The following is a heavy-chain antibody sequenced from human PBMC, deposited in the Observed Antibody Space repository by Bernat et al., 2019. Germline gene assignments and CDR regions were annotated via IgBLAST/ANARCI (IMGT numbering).Heavy chain of an antibody. J-gene: IGHJ6*02. CDR1: GGSISSGGYS. V-gene: IGHV4-30-2*01. Sequence: QLQLQESGSGLVKPSQTLSLTCAVSGGSISSGGYSWSWIRQPPGKGLEWIGYIYHSGSTYYNPSLKSRVTISVDRSKNQFSLNLSSVPAADTAVYYCDRGAPAAITYYYYGMDVWGQGTTVTVSS. D-gene: IGHD2-2*02. CDR2: IYHSGST. CDR3: DRGAPAAITYYYYGMDV.